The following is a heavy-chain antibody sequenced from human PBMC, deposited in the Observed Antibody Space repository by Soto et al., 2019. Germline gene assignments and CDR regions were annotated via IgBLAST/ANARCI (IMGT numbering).Heavy chain of an antibody. J-gene: IGHJ4*01. CDR1: GFTFSTYG. CDR3: AKEVEVAGDLDY. Sequence: QVRLVESGGGVVQPGRSLRLSCVASGFTFSTYGIHWVRQAPGKGLEWVGVISSDGETKYYADSVKGRFTISRDNSKNTMYLQMASLRPEDTAVYYCAKEVEVAGDLDYWGHGTLVIVSS. CDR2: ISSDGETK. D-gene: IGHD6-19*01. V-gene: IGHV3-30*18.